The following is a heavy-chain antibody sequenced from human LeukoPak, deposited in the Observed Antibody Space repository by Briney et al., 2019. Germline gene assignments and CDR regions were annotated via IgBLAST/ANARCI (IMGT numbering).Heavy chain of an antibody. CDR3: AKEVLRYFDWPAFDY. J-gene: IGHJ4*02. Sequence: PGGSLRLSCAASGFTFSSYGMSWVRQAPGKGLEWVSAISGSGGSTYYADSVKGRFTISRDNSKNTLYLQMNSLRAEDTAVYYCAKEVLRYFDWPAFDYWGQGTLVTVSS. D-gene: IGHD3-9*01. CDR1: GFTFSSYG. V-gene: IGHV3-23*01. CDR2: ISGSGGST.